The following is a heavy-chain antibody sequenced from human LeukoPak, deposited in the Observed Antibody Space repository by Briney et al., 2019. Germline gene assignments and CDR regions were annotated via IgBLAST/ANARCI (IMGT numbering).Heavy chain of an antibody. V-gene: IGHV6-1*01. Sequence: SQTLSLTCAISGDSVSSNSAAWNWIRQSPSRGLEWLGRTYYRSKWYYDYAVAVKSRISINPDTSKNQFSLKLSSVTAADTAVYYCARSGNNFDWLSWAPFDYWGQGTLVTVSS. J-gene: IGHJ4*02. CDR3: ARSGNNFDWLSWAPFDY. D-gene: IGHD3-9*01. CDR1: GDSVSSNSAA. CDR2: TYYRSKWYY.